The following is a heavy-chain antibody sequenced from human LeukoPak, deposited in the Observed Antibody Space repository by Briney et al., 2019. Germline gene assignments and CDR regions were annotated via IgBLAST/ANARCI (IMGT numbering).Heavy chain of an antibody. D-gene: IGHD5-12*01. V-gene: IGHV3-15*01. CDR1: GFTFANAW. CDR2: IKSKTDGETT. J-gene: IGHJ4*02. CDR3: TADLPPPRGYDYPFDY. Sequence: PGGSLRLSCAASGFTFANAWMSWVRQAPGKGLECVGRIKSKTDGETTDYAAPVKGRFTISGDDSKNMLYLQMNSLKSEDTAVYYCTADLPPPRGYDYPFDYWGQGSLVTVSS.